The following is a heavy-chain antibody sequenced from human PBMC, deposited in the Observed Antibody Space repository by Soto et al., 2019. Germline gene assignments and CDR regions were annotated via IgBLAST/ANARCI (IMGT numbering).Heavy chain of an antibody. CDR3: VRGGSGANAADVFDT. J-gene: IGHJ3*02. Sequence: PWGSLLLSCAASVFTFSAYTINWVRQAPGKGLEWVSSISSTSSHIFYVDSVEGRFTISRDNTRNSMYLQMDGLRVDDTAVYYCVRGGSGANAADVFDTWGQGTMVTVSS. D-gene: IGHD3-10*01. V-gene: IGHV3-21*04. CDR2: ISSTSSHI. CDR1: VFTFSAYT.